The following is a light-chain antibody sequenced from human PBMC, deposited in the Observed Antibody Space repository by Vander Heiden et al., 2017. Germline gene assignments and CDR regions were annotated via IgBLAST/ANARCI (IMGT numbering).Light chain of an antibody. V-gene: IGLV2-14*01. CDR3: SSYTSSSTLVV. J-gene: IGLJ2*01. Sequence: QSALTQPASVSGSPAQSLTISCTGTSSDVGGYNYVSWYQQHPGKAPKLMIYEVSNRPSGVANRFSGSKSGNTASLTISGLQAEDEADYYCSSYTSSSTLVVFGGGTKLTVL. CDR1: SSDVGGYNY. CDR2: EVS.